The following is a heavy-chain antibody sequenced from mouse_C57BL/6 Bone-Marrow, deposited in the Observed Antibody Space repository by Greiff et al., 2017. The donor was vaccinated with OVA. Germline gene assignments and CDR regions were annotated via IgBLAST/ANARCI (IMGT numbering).Heavy chain of an antibody. J-gene: IGHJ1*03. V-gene: IGHV2-9-1*01. Sequence: VQVVESGPGLVAPSQSLSITCTVSGFSLTSYAISWVRQPPGKGLEWLGVIWTGGGTNYNSALKTRLSISKDNSKSKVFLKMNSLQSDDTARYYCARTDYYGSRNWYFDVWGTGTTVTVSS. CDR1: GFSLTSYA. CDR3: ARTDYYGSRNWYFDV. D-gene: IGHD1-1*01. CDR2: IWTGGGT.